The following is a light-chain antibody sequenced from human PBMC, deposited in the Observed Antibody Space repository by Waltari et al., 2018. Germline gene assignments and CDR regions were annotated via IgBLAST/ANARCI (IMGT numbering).Light chain of an antibody. Sequence: EIVLTQSPATQALSPGERATLSCRASQSVSSYLAWYQQKPGQPPRLLIYDASKRATGIPARFSGSGSGTDFTLTISSLEPEDFATYYCQRYNSYPITFGPGTKVDI. CDR2: DAS. J-gene: IGKJ3*01. V-gene: IGKV3-11*01. CDR1: QSVSSY. CDR3: QRYNSYPIT.